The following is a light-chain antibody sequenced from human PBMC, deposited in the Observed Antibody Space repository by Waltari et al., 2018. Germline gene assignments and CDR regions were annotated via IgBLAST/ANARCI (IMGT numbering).Light chain of an antibody. CDR2: GAS. CDR3: QQYDTPLS. CDR1: QDIYNS. V-gene: IGKV1-33*01. J-gene: IGKJ4*01. Sequence: DIQMTQSPSSLSASVGDRVTITCQANQDIYNSLNWYQQKPGKAPNLLIYGASNLEPGVPSRFSVSGSGTHFTFTISSLQPDDFATYYCQQYDTPLSFGGGTKVAIK.